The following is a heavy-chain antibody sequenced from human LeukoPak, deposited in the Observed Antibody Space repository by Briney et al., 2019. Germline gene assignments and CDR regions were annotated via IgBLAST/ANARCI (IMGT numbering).Heavy chain of an antibody. CDR1: GGSFSGYY. CDR2: INHSGST. V-gene: IGHV4-34*01. CDR3: ARRYYMDV. Sequence: SETLSLTCAVYGGSFSGYYWSWIRQPPGKGLEWIGEINHSGSTNYNPSLKSRVTISVDTSKNQFSLKLSSVTAADTAVYYCARRYYMDVWGKGTTVTVSS. J-gene: IGHJ6*03.